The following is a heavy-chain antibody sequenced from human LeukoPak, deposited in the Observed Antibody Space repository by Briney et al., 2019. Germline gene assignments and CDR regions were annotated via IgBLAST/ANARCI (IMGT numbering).Heavy chain of an antibody. D-gene: IGHD3-16*02. V-gene: IGHV5-51*04. CDR1: GYSFTSYW. CDR2: IYPGDSDT. CDR3: ARVSPLIIGSNWFDP. Sequence: GESLKISCKGSGYSFTSYWIGWVRQMPGKGLEWMGIIYPGDSDTRYSPSFQGQVTISADKPISTAYLQWSSLKASDTAMYYCARVSPLIIGSNWFDPWGQGTLVTVSS. J-gene: IGHJ5*02.